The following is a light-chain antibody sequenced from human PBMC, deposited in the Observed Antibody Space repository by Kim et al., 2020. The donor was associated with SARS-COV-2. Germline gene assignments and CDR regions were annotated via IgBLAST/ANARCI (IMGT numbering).Light chain of an antibody. J-gene: IGKJ3*01. V-gene: IGKV2-28*01. CDR2: LGS. CDR3: LQALQTPF. CDR1: QSLLHSNGYNY. Sequence: IMMTQSPLSLSVTPGEPASISCRSSQSLLHSNGYNYLDWYLQRPGQSPQLLIYLGSSRASGVPDRFSGSGSGTDFTLKISRVEADYVGVYYCLQALQTPFFGPGTKVDIK.